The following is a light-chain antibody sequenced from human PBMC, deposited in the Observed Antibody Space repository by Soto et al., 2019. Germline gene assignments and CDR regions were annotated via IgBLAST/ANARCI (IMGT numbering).Light chain of an antibody. Sequence: ILMTQSPATLSVSPGERATLSCRASQSVSNNLAWYQQKPGQGPRLLIYDASTRATGIPARFSGSGSGTEFTLTISGLQSEDFPVDYCQQYNNWPPCTVGQGAKVEIK. CDR2: DAS. CDR3: QQYNNWPPCT. CDR1: QSVSNN. V-gene: IGKV3-15*01. J-gene: IGKJ1*01.